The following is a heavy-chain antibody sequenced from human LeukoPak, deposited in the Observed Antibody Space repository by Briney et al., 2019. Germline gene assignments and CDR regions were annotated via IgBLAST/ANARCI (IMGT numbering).Heavy chain of an antibody. D-gene: IGHD3-16*01. CDR1: GGSLSDYY. CDR3: ARSIGNYDYDGYYSYGMDV. V-gene: IGHV4-34*01. Sequence: PSETLSLTWAVFGGSLSDYYWSWIRQPPGQGLEWIGEINHSGVTNYHPSLKSRVTTSVDMSKNQFSLNLSSATAADTAVYYCARSIGNYDYDGYYSYGMDVWGQGTTVTVSS. CDR2: INHSGVT. J-gene: IGHJ6*02.